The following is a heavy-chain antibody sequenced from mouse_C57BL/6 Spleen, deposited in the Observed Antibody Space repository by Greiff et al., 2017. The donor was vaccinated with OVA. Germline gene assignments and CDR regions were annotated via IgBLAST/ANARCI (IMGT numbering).Heavy chain of an antibody. CDR1: GYTFTSYW. CDR2: IDPSDSET. J-gene: IGHJ4*01. D-gene: IGHD2-3*01. Sequence: VQLQQPGAELVRPGSSVKLSCKASGYTFTSYWMHWVKQRPIQGLEWIGNIDPSDSETHYNQQFKDKATLTVDKSSSTAYMQLSSLTSEDSAVYYGARRSYDGYYGGGAMDYWGQGTSVTVSS. CDR3: ARRSYDGYYGGGAMDY. V-gene: IGHV1-52*01.